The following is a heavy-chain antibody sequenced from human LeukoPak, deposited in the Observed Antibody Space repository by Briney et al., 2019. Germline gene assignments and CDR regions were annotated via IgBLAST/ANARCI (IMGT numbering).Heavy chain of an antibody. D-gene: IGHD2-21*01. CDR3: ARVTYSVFDY. CDR2: IYHSGST. Sequence: KASETLSLTCTVSGGSISSSSYYWGWIRQPPGKGLEWIGSIYHSGSTYYNPSLKSRVTISVDTSKNQFSLKLSSVTAADTAVYYCARVTYSVFDYWGQGTLVTVSS. CDR1: GGSISSSSYY. J-gene: IGHJ4*02. V-gene: IGHV4-39*07.